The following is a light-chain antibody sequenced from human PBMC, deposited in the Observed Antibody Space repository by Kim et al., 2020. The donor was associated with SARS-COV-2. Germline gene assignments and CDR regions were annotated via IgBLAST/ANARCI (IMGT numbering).Light chain of an antibody. V-gene: IGKV1-33*01. CDR1: QDISNY. CDR2: DAS. CDR3: EQYDNLPT. Sequence: DIQMTQSPSSLSASVGDRVTITCQARQDISNYLNWYQQKPGKAPKLLIYDASNLETGVPPRFSGSGSGTDFTFTISSLQPEDIATYYCEQYDNLPTFGGGTKVEI. J-gene: IGKJ4*01.